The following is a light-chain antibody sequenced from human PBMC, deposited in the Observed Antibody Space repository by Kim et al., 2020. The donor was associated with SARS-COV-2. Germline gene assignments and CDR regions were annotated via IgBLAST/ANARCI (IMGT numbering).Light chain of an antibody. CDR2: QNY. CDR3: QAWGSSRV. V-gene: IGLV3-1*01. Sequence: SYELTQPPSVSVSPGQTASLTCSGDKLGDKYICWYQQKPGQSPVLVIYQNYKRPSGIPERFSGSNSGNTATLTISGTQAMDEADYYCQAWGSSRVFGGGTQLTVL. CDR1: KLGDKY. J-gene: IGLJ3*02.